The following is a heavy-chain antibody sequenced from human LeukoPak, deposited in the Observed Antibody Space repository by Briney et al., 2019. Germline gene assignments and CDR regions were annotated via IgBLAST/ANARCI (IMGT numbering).Heavy chain of an antibody. CDR1: GFAFSSYN. J-gene: IGHJ4*02. CDR2: ISSSGSSI. D-gene: IGHD6-13*01. V-gene: IGHV3-21*01. Sequence: GGSLRLSCAVSGFAFSSYNLNWVRQAPGKGMEWVSSISSSGSSIFYADSVKGRFTISRDNAQNSLYLQMDSLRVEDTAVYYCARGIAAAGWYYFDYWGQGALVTVSS. CDR3: ARGIAAAGWYYFDY.